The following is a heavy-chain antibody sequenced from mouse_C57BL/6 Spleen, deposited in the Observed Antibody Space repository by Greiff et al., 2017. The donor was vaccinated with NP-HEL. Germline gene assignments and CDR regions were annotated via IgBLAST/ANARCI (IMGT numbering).Heavy chain of an antibody. V-gene: IGHV1-39*01. D-gene: IGHD1-1*01. CDR1: GYSFTDYN. Sequence: VHVKQSGPELVKPGASVKISCKASGYSFTDYNMNWVKQSNGKSLEWIGVINPNYGTTSYNQKFKGKATLTVDQSSNTAYMQLNSLTSEDSAVYYCARSYYGSSYDPYYYAMDYWGQGTSVTVSS. CDR3: ARSYYGSSYDPYYYAMDY. J-gene: IGHJ4*01. CDR2: INPNYGTT.